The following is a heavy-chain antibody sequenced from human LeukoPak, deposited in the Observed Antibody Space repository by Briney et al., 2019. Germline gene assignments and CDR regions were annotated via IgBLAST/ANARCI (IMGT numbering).Heavy chain of an antibody. D-gene: IGHD5-18*01. CDR2: IYPADSDA. V-gene: IGHV5-51*01. Sequence: GESLKISCKGSGYSFTNNWIAWVRQMPGKGLEWMGIIYPADSDARYSPSFQGQVTISADKSICTTYLQWSSLKASDTAIYYCARQQYSLYYYDYWGQGTLVTVSS. CDR3: ARQQYSLYYYDY. CDR1: GYSFTNNW. J-gene: IGHJ4*02.